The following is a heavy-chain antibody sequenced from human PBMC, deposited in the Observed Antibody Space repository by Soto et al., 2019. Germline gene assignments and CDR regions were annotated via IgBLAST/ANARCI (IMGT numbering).Heavy chain of an antibody. D-gene: IGHD5-12*01. Sequence: PGGSLRLSCAASGFIFSSYTMHWVRQAPGKGLEWVGVITYDGSNQYYADSVKGRFTISRDNSRNMLFLQMNSLRPDDTAVYYCARDYIVATIGWFDPWGQGTLVTVSS. CDR2: ITYDGSNQ. J-gene: IGHJ5*02. CDR1: GFIFSSYT. CDR3: ARDYIVATIGWFDP. V-gene: IGHV3-30-3*01.